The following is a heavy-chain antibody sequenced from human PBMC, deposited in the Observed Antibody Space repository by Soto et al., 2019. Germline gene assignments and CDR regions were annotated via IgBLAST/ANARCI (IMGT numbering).Heavy chain of an antibody. CDR3: ARVWDIAVMYFDY. V-gene: IGHV4-31*03. J-gene: IGHJ4*02. CDR1: GGSISSGAYY. D-gene: IGHD5-12*01. Sequence: SETLSLTCTVSGGSISSGAYYWSWIRQHPGKGLEWIGYIYYSGSTSYNPSLKSRVTISVDTSKNQFSLKVTSVTAADTAVYYRARVWDIAVMYFDYWGQGTLVTVSS. CDR2: IYYSGST.